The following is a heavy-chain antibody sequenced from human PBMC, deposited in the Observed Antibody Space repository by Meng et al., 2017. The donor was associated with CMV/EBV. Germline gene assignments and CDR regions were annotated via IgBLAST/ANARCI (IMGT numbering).Heavy chain of an antibody. D-gene: IGHD3-16*01. J-gene: IGHJ4*02. CDR1: GASINNYN. CDR3: AGSRPGGGACDY. CDR2: IQVIGHT. V-gene: IGHV4-4*07. Sequence: QVPIQEPGPGLVKSSETLSLTCIVSGASINNYNWNWVRQPAGQGLEWIGLIQVIGHTVYNPSLKSRVTVSLDASKSQFSLTLNSVTAADTATYYCAGSRPGGGACDYWGQGILVTVSS.